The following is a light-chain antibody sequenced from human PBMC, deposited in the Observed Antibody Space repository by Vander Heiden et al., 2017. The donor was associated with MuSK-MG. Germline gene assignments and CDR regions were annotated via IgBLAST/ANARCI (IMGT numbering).Light chain of an antibody. V-gene: IGKV1-39*01. CDR1: QSISSY. CDR2: AAP. CDR3: QQSYSTPLT. Sequence: DIQMTQSPSSLSASVGDRVTITCRASQSISSYLNWYQQKPGKAPKLLIYAAPSLQSGVPSRFSGSGSGTDFTLTISSLQPEDFATYYCQQSYSTPLTFGGGTKVXIK. J-gene: IGKJ4*01.